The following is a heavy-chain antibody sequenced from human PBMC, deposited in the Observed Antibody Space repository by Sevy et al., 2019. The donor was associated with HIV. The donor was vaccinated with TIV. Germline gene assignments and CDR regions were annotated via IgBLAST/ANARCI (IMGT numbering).Heavy chain of an antibody. J-gene: IGHJ3*01. D-gene: IGHD1-7*01. V-gene: IGHV3-15*01. CDR1: GFPFSDAW. CDR3: PTDWGSGTTWVRAFDL. CDR2: IKNENEGGTT. Sequence: GGSLRLSCAASGFPFSDAWMNWVRQAPGKGLEWVGLIKNENEGGTTDDAAPVKGRFTISRDDSKNTLFLQMSSLKTDDTAIYYCPTDWGSGTTWVRAFDLWGQWTMVTVSS.